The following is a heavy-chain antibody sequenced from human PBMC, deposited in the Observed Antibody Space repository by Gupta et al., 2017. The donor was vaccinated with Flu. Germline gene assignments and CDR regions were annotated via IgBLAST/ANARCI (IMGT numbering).Heavy chain of an antibody. D-gene: IGHD4-11*01. CDR1: NASLSVSY. CDR2: IDHSGGT. V-gene: IGHV4-34*01. CDR3: TRLGGFTVGYNWFDP. Sequence: QVHLQQWGAGLLKPSETLSLTCAVHNASLSVSYWSWIRQPPGKGPEWIGEIDHSGGTNYNPSLKGRVTMSVDTSKNQFSLNLYSVTAADTAIYYCTRLGGFTVGYNWFDPWGQGTLVTVSS. J-gene: IGHJ5*02.